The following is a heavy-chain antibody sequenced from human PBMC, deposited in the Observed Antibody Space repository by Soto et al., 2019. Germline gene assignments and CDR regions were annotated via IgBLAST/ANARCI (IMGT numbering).Heavy chain of an antibody. CDR2: IYHSGST. D-gene: IGHD1-26*01. CDR1: GGFISSGGYS. CDR3: ARYSLRATTCWFDP. J-gene: IGHJ5*02. V-gene: IGHV4-30-2*01. Sequence: PSETLSLTCAVSGGFISSGGYSWSWIRQPPGKGLEWIGYIYHSGSTYYNPSLKSRVTISVDRSKNQFSLKLSSVTAADTAVYYCARYSLRATTCWFDPWGQGTLVTVSS.